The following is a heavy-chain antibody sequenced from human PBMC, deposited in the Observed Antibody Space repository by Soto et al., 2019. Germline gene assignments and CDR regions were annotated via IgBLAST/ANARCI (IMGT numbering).Heavy chain of an antibody. CDR1: ADSVSSNSAA. CDR2: TYYRSKWYN. CDR3: ARVNWNLGYYGMDV. V-gene: IGHV6-1*01. Sequence: PSQTLSLTCAISADSVSSNSAAWNWIRQSPSRGLEWLGRTYYRSKWYNDYAVSVKSRITINPDTSRNQFSLQLNSVTPEDTAVYYCARVNWNLGYYGMDVWGQGATVTVSS. J-gene: IGHJ6*02. D-gene: IGHD1-7*01.